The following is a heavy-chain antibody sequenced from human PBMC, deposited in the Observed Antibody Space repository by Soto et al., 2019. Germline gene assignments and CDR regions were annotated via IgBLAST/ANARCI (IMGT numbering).Heavy chain of an antibody. CDR2: ISSSSSYI. D-gene: IGHD3-22*01. CDR3: ARDPVPYYYDSSGYS. J-gene: IGHJ4*02. CDR1: GFTFSSYS. V-gene: IGHV3-21*01. Sequence: GGSLRLSCAASGFTFSSYSMNWVLQAPGKGLEWVSSISSSSSYIYYADSVKGRFTISRDNAKNSLYLQMNSLRAEDTAVYYCARDPVPYYYDSSGYSWGQGTLVTVSS.